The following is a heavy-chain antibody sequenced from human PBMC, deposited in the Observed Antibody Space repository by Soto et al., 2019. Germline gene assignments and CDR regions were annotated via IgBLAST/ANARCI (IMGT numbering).Heavy chain of an antibody. CDR1: GCSISSSNW. V-gene: IGHV4-4*02. Sequence: PSDTLSLTFAVSGCSISSSNWWSWVRQPPGKGLEWIGEIYHSGSTNYNPSLKSRVTISVDKSKNQFSLKLSSVTAADTAVYYCARIPSTVTSLFDHWGQGTLFTVPS. J-gene: IGHJ4*02. CDR2: IYHSGST. D-gene: IGHD4-17*01. CDR3: ARIPSTVTSLFDH.